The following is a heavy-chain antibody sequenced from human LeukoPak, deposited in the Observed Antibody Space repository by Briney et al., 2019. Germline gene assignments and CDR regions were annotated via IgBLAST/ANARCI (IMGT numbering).Heavy chain of an antibody. Sequence: GASVKVSCKASGYTFTGYYMHWVRQAPGQGLEWMGWINPNSGGTNYAQKFQGRVTMTRDTSISTAYMELSRLRPDDTAVYYCARLYCSSTSCYGHAFDIWGQGTMVTVSS. CDR1: GYTFTGYY. CDR3: ARLYCSSTSCYGHAFDI. V-gene: IGHV1-2*02. D-gene: IGHD2-2*01. J-gene: IGHJ3*02. CDR2: INPNSGGT.